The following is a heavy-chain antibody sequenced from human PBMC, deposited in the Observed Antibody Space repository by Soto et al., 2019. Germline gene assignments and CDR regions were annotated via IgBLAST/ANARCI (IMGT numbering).Heavy chain of an antibody. V-gene: IGHV3-30*03. CDR2: ISYDGSNK. J-gene: IGHJ6*02. CDR1: GFTFSSYG. D-gene: IGHD4-17*01. Sequence: QVQLVESGGGVVQPGRSLRLSCAASGFTFSSYGMHWVRQAPGKGLEWVAVISYDGSNKYYADSVKGRFTISRDNSKNTRYXXMXSXXAEDTAVYYCAMNQIPEGPHDYGDYSLYYYYGRDVWGQGTTVTVSS. CDR3: AMNQIPEGPHDYGDYSLYYYYGRDV.